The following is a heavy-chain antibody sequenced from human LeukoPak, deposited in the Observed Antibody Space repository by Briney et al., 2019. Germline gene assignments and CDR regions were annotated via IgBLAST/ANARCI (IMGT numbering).Heavy chain of an antibody. J-gene: IGHJ4*02. Sequence: GGSLRLSCAASGFTFSSYGMSWVRQAPGKGLEWVSAISGSGGSTYYADSVKGRFTISRDNSKNTLYLQMNSLRAEDTAVYYCARGHKAAPENYFDYWGQGTLVTVSS. D-gene: IGHD2-15*01. CDR2: ISGSGGST. CDR1: GFTFSSYG. V-gene: IGHV3-23*01. CDR3: ARGHKAAPENYFDY.